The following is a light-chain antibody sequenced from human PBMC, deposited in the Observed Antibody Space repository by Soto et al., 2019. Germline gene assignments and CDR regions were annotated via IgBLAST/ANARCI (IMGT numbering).Light chain of an antibody. V-gene: IGKV3-20*01. Sequence: ESVLTQSPGTLSLSPGERATLSCRSSHSVSSTYLAWYQQKPGQAPRLLIYGASSRATGIPDRFSGSGAGTDFTLTISRLEREDFGVYYCQQYGSSPPYTFGQGTKLEIK. CDR1: HSVSSTY. CDR2: GAS. J-gene: IGKJ2*01. CDR3: QQYGSSPPYT.